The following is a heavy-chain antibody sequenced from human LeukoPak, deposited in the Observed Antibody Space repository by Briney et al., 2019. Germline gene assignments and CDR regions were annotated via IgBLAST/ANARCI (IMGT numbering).Heavy chain of an antibody. J-gene: IGHJ6*03. CDR1: GYTLTELS. D-gene: IGHD4-23*01. V-gene: IGHV1-24*01. CDR2: FDPEDGET. Sequence: ASVKVSCKVSGYTLTELSMHWVRQAPGKGLEWMGGFDPEDGETIYAQKFQGRVTMTEDTSTDTAYMELSSLRSEDTAVYYCATAKRWCSSFSYYYYYMDVWGKGTTVTVSS. CDR3: ATAKRWCSSFSYYYYYMDV.